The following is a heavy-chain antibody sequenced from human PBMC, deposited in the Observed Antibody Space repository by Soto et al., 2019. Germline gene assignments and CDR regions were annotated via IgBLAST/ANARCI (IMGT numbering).Heavy chain of an antibody. CDR2: INTGNGDT. J-gene: IGHJ4*02. V-gene: IGHV1-3*04. D-gene: IGHD6-13*01. Sequence: ASVKVSCKASGYTLTGYSIHWVRQAPGQRLEWMGWINTGNGDTKSSQNFQGRVTFTRDTSASTAYMELSSLRSEDTAVYYCAKDSSWADYWDQGTLVTVSS. CDR1: GYTLTGYS. CDR3: AKDSSWADY.